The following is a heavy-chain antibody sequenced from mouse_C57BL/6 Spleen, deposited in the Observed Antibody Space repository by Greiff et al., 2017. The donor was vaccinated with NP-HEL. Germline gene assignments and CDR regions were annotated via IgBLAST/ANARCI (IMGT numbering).Heavy chain of an antibody. CDR3: ARSDYYGSSYGYFDY. Sequence: VESGGGLVKPGGSLKLSCAASGFTFSSYAMSWVRQTPEKRLEWVATISDGGSYTYYPDNVKGRFTISRDNAKNNLYLQMSHLKSEDTAMYYCARSDYYGSSYGYFDYWGQGTTLTVSS. V-gene: IGHV5-4*01. CDR2: ISDGGSYT. J-gene: IGHJ2*01. CDR1: GFTFSSYA. D-gene: IGHD1-1*01.